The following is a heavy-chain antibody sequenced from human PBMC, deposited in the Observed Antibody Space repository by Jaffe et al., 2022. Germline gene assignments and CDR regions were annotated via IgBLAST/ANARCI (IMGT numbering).Heavy chain of an antibody. CDR3: AREGGIVGATAQVDY. V-gene: IGHV1-2*02. CDR1: GYTFTGYY. J-gene: IGHJ4*02. CDR2: INPNSGGT. Sequence: QVQLVQSGAEVKKPGASVKVSCKASGYTFTGYYMHWVRQAPGQGLEWMGWINPNSGGTNYAQKFQGRVTMTRDTSISTAYMELSRLRSDDTAVYYCAREGGIVGATAQVDYWGQGTLVTVSS. D-gene: IGHD1-26*01.